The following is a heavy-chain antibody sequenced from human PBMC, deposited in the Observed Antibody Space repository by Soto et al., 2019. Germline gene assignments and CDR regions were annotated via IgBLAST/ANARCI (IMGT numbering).Heavy chain of an antibody. Sequence: SETLSLTCTVSGDSLINYYWIWIRQSPGKGLEWIGFIYYGGSTNYNPSLKSRVTISVDTPKNQFPLKLSSVTAADTAVYYCAKNWNWGSLVHWGQGTLVTVSS. D-gene: IGHD7-27*01. V-gene: IGHV4-59*08. CDR1: GDSLINYY. CDR2: IYYGGST. CDR3: AKNWNWGSLVH. J-gene: IGHJ4*02.